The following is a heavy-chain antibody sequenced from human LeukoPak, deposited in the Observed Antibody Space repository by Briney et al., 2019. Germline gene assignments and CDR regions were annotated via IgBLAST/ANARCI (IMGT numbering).Heavy chain of an antibody. D-gene: IGHD2-15*01. J-gene: IGHJ5*02. V-gene: IGHV4-59*08. Sequence: SETLSLTCYVSGGSISSYYWSWIRQPPGKGLEWIGYIYYSGSTNYNPSLKSRVTISVDTSKNQFSLKLSSVTAADTAVYYCARRVVVAATQWFDPWGQGTLVTVSS. CDR2: IYYSGST. CDR1: GGSISSYY. CDR3: ARRVVVAATQWFDP.